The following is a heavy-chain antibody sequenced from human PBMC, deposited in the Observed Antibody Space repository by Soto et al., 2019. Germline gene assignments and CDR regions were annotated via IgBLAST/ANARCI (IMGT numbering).Heavy chain of an antibody. V-gene: IGHV3-53*01. J-gene: IGHJ4*02. CDR3: AKGGFGTTVVTRYYFDY. CDR1: GIAVSSYY. CDR2: IYAGTIT. Sequence: VGSLRLSCAVSGIAVSSYYMSWVRQAAGKGLEWVSVIYAGTITYYADSVKGRFTISRDNSKNTLYLQMNSLRAEDTAVYYCAKGGFGTTVVTRYYFDYWGQGTLVTVSS. D-gene: IGHD4-17*01.